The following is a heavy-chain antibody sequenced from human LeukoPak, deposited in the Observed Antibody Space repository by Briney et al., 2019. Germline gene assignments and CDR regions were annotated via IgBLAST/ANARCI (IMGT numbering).Heavy chain of an antibody. CDR2: IKQDGSEK. V-gene: IGHV3-7*01. J-gene: IGHJ4*02. D-gene: IGHD6-19*01. Sequence: GGSLRLSCAASGFTFSSYWMSWVRQAPGKGLEWVANIKQDGSEKYYVDSVKGRFTISRDNAKNSLYLQMNSLRAEDTAVYYCAVLAVAGISPFDYWGQGTLVTVSS. CDR1: GFTFSSYW. CDR3: AVLAVAGISPFDY.